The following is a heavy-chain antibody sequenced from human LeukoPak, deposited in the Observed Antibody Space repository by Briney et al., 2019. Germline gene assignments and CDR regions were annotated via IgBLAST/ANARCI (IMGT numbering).Heavy chain of an antibody. Sequence: YWIGWVRQMPGKGLEWIGYTYYSGSTYYNPSLKSRVTISVDTSKNQFSLKLSSVTAADTAVYYCARAPMVRGVIISVPSYYFDYWGQGTLVTVSS. CDR3: ARAPMVRGVIISVPSYYFDY. D-gene: IGHD3-10*01. CDR2: TYYSGST. CDR1: Y. J-gene: IGHJ4*02. V-gene: IGHV4-31*02.